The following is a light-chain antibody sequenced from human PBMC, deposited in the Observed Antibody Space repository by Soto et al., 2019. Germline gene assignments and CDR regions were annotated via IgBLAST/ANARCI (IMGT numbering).Light chain of an antibody. CDR2: DAS. J-gene: IGKJ5*01. V-gene: IGKV3-11*01. CDR1: QSVSSY. CDR3: QQRSNWIT. Sequence: EIVLTQSPGTLSLSPGERATLSCRASQSVSSYLAWYQQKPGQAPRLLIYDASNRATGIPARFSGSGSRTDFTLTISSLEPEDFALYYCQQRSNWITFGQGTRLEIK.